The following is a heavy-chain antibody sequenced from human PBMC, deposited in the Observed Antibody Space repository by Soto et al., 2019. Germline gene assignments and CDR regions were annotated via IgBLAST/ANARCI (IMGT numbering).Heavy chain of an antibody. J-gene: IGHJ3*02. D-gene: IGHD3-3*01. CDR1: GFTFSSYA. Sequence: LRLSCAASGFTFSSYAMSWVRQAPGKGLEWVSAISGSGGSTYYADSVKGRFTISRDNSKNTLYLQMNSLRAEDTAVYYCAKDYDFWSGYYPAFDIWGQGTMVTVSS. V-gene: IGHV3-23*01. CDR3: AKDYDFWSGYYPAFDI. CDR2: ISGSGGST.